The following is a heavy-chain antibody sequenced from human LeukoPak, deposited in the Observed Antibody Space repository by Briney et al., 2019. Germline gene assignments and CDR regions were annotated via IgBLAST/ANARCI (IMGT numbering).Heavy chain of an antibody. J-gene: IGHJ5*02. Sequence: ASVKVSCKASGYTFTSYDINWVRQATGQGLEWMGWMNPNSGNTGYAQKFQGRVTMTRDTSISTAYMELSSLRSEDTAVYCCARMSYYDRRGDNWFDPWGQGTLVIVSS. D-gene: IGHD3-22*01. CDR3: ARMSYYDRRGDNWFDP. CDR1: GYTFTSYD. CDR2: MNPNSGNT. V-gene: IGHV1-8*01.